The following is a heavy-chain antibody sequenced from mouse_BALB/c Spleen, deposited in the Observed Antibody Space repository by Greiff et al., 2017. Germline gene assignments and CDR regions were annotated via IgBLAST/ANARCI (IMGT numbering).Heavy chain of an antibody. CDR2: LYPGSGNT. CDR3: AREQYGNYARFAL. J-gene: IGHJ3*01. D-gene: IGHD2-1*01. Sequence: QVQLQQSGPELVQPGASVKISCKASGYTFTDYYTHWVKQKPGQGLEWIGWLYPGSGNTKYNEKFKGKDTLTVATSSCTAYMRLRSLTSEDTAVYFCAREQYGNYARFALWGQGSLVTVSA. CDR1: GYTFTDYY. V-gene: IGHV1-84*02.